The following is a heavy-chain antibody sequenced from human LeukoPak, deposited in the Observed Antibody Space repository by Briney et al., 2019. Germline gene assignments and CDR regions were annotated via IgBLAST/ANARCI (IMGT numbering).Heavy chain of an antibody. V-gene: IGHV1-69*13. Sequence: SVKVSCKASGGTFSSYAISWVRQAPGQGLEWMGGIIPIFGTANYAQKFQGRVTITADESTSTAYMELSSLRSEDTAVYYCAREAYCGGDCSDEDWFDPWGQGTLVTVSP. CDR1: GGTFSSYA. J-gene: IGHJ5*02. D-gene: IGHD2-21*01. CDR2: IIPIFGTA. CDR3: AREAYCGGDCSDEDWFDP.